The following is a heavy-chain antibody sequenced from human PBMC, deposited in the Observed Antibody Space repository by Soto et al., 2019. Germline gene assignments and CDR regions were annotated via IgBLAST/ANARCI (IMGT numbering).Heavy chain of an antibody. CDR3: ARSLNYYFDY. J-gene: IGHJ4*02. CDR2: ISSTSSYT. V-gene: IGHV3-11*05. Sequence: QVQLVESGGGLVKPGGSLRLSCAASGFTFSDYYMSWIRQAPGKGLEWVSYISSTSSYTNYADSVKGRFTISRDNAKNSLYMQMNSLRAEDTAVYYCARSLNYYFDYWGQRTLVTVSS. CDR1: GFTFSDYY. D-gene: IGHD1-7*01.